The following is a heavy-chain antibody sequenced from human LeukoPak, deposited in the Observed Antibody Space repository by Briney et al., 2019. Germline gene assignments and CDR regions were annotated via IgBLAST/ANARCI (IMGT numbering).Heavy chain of an antibody. CDR2: LNTDGTST. V-gene: IGHV3-74*01. CDR3: VRDGHSGSGRY. CDR1: GFAFSDYW. Sequence: PGGSLRLSCAASGFAFSDYWMHWVRQAPGKGLVWVSRLNTDGTSTHYADSVRGRFTISRDNAKNTLYLQMNSLRGEDTAVYYCVRDGHSGSGRYWGQGTLVTVSS. J-gene: IGHJ4*02. D-gene: IGHD1-26*01.